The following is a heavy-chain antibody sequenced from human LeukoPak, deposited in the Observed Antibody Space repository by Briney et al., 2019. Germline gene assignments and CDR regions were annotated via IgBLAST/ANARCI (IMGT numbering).Heavy chain of an antibody. CDR1: GDSGSYFY. V-gene: IGHV4-4*07. J-gene: IGHJ4*02. D-gene: IGHD3-22*01. CDR2: IYRSGTT. Sequence: SETLSLTCTVSGDSGSYFYNWIRQPAGKGLEWIGRIYRSGTTYYNPSLKSRVAMSVDTSKNQFSLKLRSVTAADTGLYFCALLGSSALDYWGRGALVTVSS. CDR3: ALLGSSALDY.